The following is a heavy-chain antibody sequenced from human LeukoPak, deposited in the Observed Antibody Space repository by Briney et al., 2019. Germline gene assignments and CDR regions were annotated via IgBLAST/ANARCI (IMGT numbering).Heavy chain of an antibody. D-gene: IGHD5-18*01. Sequence: SQTLSLTCTVSGGSISSGGYYWSWIRQHPGKGLEWIGYIYYSGSTNYNPSLKSRVTTSVDTSKNQFSLRLSSVTAADTAEYYCARVSGSSGFYYFDYWGQGSLVTVSS. CDR1: GGSISSGGYY. J-gene: IGHJ4*02. CDR2: IYYSGST. V-gene: IGHV4-61*08. CDR3: ARVSGSSGFYYFDY.